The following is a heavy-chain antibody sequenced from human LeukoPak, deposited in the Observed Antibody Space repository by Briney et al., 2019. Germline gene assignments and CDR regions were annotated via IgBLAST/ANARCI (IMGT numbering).Heavy chain of an antibody. J-gene: IGHJ5*02. V-gene: IGHV1-24*01. CDR3: ARDRDYSSSWPNWFDP. CDR1: GYTLTELS. Sequence: PWASVKVSCKVSGYTLTELSMHWVRQAPGKGLEWMGGFDPEDGETIYAQKFQGRVTMTEDTSTDTAYMELSSLRSEDTAVYYCARDRDYSSSWPNWFDPWGQGTLVTVSS. D-gene: IGHD6-13*01. CDR2: FDPEDGET.